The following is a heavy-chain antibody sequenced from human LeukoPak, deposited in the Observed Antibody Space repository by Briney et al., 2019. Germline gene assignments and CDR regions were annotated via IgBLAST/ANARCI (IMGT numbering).Heavy chain of an antibody. V-gene: IGHV3-23*01. J-gene: IGHJ4*02. D-gene: IGHD4-17*01. Sequence: GGSLRLSCAASGFTFSSYAMSWVRQAPGKGLEWVSAISGSGGSTYYADSVKGRFTISRDNSKSTLFLQMNSLRAEDTAVYYCGRQIYDDSYYFDYWGQGSLVTVSS. CDR2: ISGSGGST. CDR3: GRQIYDDSYYFDY. CDR1: GFTFSSYA.